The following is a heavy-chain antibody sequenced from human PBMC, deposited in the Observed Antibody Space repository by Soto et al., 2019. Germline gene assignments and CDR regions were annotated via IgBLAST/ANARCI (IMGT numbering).Heavy chain of an antibody. J-gene: IGHJ4*02. CDR2: IYYSGST. V-gene: IGHV4-30-4*01. D-gene: IGHD1-26*01. CDR1: GGSISSGDYY. Sequence: SLTCTVSGGSISSGDYYWSWIRQPPGKGLEWIGYIYYSGSTYYNPSLKSRVTISVDTSKNQFSLKLSSVTAADTAVYYCARADSGSYYFDYWGQGTLVTVSS. CDR3: ARADSGSYYFDY.